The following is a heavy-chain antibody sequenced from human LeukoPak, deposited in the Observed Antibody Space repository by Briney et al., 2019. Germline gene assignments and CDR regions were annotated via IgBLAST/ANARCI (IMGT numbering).Heavy chain of an antibody. J-gene: IGHJ6*03. CDR2: IYTSGST. Sequence: SETLSLTCTVSGVSISSYYLSWIRQPAGKGLEWIGRIYTSGSTNYNPSLKSRVTITFDTSTNHSSLKLSYGPAADTAVDYCARGGGDCGGDCGHYYYYYMDVWGKGTTVTVSS. V-gene: IGHV4-4*07. CDR3: ARGGGDCGGDCGHYYYYYMDV. CDR1: GVSISSYY. D-gene: IGHD2-21*02.